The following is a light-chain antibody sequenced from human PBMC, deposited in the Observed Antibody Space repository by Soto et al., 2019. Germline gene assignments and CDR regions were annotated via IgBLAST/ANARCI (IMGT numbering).Light chain of an antibody. CDR2: DAS. CDR3: QQYDYMPYT. V-gene: IGKV1-33*01. Sequence: DIPMTQSPSSLSASVGDRITITCQASEDITNYLHWYQQKPGKAPKLLIYDASNLEPGVPSRFSGSGSGTDFSFTISSLQAEDIATYYCQQYDYMPYTFGQGTKLEMK. CDR1: EDITNY. J-gene: IGKJ2*01.